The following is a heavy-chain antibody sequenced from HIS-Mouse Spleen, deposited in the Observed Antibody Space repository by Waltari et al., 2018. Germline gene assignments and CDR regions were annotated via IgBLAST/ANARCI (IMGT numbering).Heavy chain of an antibody. CDR2: ISSSSSYI. J-gene: IGHJ5*02. D-gene: IGHD5-12*01. CDR1: GFTFSSYS. V-gene: IGHV3-21*01. Sequence: EVQLVESGGGLVKPGGSLRLSGAGSGFTFSSYSMNGVRQAPGKGLEWVSSISSSSSYIYYADSVKGRFTISRDNAKNSLYLQMNSLRAEDTAVYYCARDPSGYDNHWGQGTLVTVSS. CDR3: ARDPSGYDNH.